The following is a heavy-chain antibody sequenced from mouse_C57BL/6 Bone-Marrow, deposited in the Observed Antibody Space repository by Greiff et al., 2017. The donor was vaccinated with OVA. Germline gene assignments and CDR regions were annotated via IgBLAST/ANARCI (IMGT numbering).Heavy chain of an antibody. J-gene: IGHJ4*01. D-gene: IGHD2-1*01. Sequence: EVKVVESGEGLVKPGGSLKLSCAASGFTFSSYAMSWVRQTPEKRLEWVAYYADTVKGRFTISRDNARNTLYLQMSSLKSEDTAMYYGTRLLDAMDYWGQGTSVTVSS. CDR1: GFTFSSYA. CDR3: TRLLDAMDY. V-gene: IGHV5-9-1*02.